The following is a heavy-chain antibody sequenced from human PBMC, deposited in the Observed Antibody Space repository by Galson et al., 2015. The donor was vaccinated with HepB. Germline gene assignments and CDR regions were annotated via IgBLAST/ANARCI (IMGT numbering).Heavy chain of an antibody. CDR3: AKVYPTIFGVVTHSGDFDY. J-gene: IGHJ4*02. V-gene: IGHV3-23*01. D-gene: IGHD3-3*01. CDR1: GFTFSSYA. CDR2: ISGSGGSK. Sequence: SLRLSCAASGFTFSSYAMSWVRQAPGKGLEWVSAISGSGGSKYYADSVKGRFTISRDNSKNTLYLQMNSLRVEDTAVYYCAKVYPTIFGVVTHSGDFDYWGQGTLVTVSS.